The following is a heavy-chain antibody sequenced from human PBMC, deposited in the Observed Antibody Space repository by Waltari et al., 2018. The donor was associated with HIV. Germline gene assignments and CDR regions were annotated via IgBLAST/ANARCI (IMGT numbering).Heavy chain of an antibody. CDR3: ARESATSPRYAMDV. V-gene: IGHV3-7*01. J-gene: IGHJ6*02. CDR2: IKQDGSEK. D-gene: IGHD1-26*01. Sequence: EVHLVESGGTLVQPGGSLRLSCAASGFTFSSYWMSWVRQAPGKGLEWVDNIKQDGSEKNYVASMKGRFTISRDNAKNSLYLQMNSLRVEDTAVYYCARESATSPRYAMDVWGQGTTVTFSS. CDR1: GFTFSSYW.